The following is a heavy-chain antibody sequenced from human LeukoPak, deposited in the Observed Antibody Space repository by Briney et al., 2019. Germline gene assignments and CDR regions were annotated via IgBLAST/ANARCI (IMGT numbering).Heavy chain of an antibody. D-gene: IGHD5-18*01. Sequence: GGSLRLSCAASGFTFSSYAMNWVRQAPGKGLEWVSSISGSGGRTYYADSVKGRFTISRDNAKNSLYLQMNSLRAEDTAVYYCARGYTAMPNAFDIWGQGTMVTVSS. V-gene: IGHV3-23*01. CDR2: ISGSGGRT. CDR1: GFTFSSYA. J-gene: IGHJ3*02. CDR3: ARGYTAMPNAFDI.